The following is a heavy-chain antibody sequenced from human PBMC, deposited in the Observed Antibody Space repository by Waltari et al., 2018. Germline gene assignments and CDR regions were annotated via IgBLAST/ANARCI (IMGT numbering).Heavy chain of an antibody. J-gene: IGHJ4*02. D-gene: IGHD6-19*01. CDR2: IKQDGREK. CDR1: GFTFSGYW. CDR3: ASEPLSSGGYGY. Sequence: EVQLVESGGGLVQPGGSLRLSCAASGFTFSGYWMSWVRQAPGKGLEWVANIKQDGREKYYVDSVKGRFTISRDNAKNALYLQMNSLRAEDTAVYYCASEPLSSGGYGYWGQGTLVTVSS. V-gene: IGHV3-7*01.